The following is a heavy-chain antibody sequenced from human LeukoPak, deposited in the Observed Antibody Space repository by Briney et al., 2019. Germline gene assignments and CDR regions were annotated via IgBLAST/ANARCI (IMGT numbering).Heavy chain of an antibody. Sequence: GGSLRLSCAASEFDFSSHAMTWVRQAPGKGLEWVSAISISGSKTYYADSVKGRFTISRDNSKSTLYLQMNSLRAEDTAVYYCANEIRPNDYWGQGTQVTVSS. D-gene: IGHD4-17*01. CDR2: ISISGSKT. J-gene: IGHJ4*02. V-gene: IGHV3-23*01. CDR3: ANEIRPNDY. CDR1: EFDFSSHA.